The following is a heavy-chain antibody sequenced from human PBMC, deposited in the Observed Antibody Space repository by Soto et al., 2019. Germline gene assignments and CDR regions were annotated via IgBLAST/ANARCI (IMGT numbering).Heavy chain of an antibody. CDR2: IYDSGST. Sequence: QVQLQESGPGLVKASQTLSLTCTVSGVSISSGTYYWNWIRQHPGKGLEWIGYIYDSGSTYYNPSLKSRFTISVDTSKNQFSRKLSSVTAADTAVYYCAREEVAYYGSGSYNWFDPWGQGTLVTVSS. D-gene: IGHD3-10*01. CDR1: GVSISSGTYY. J-gene: IGHJ5*02. V-gene: IGHV4-31*03. CDR3: AREEVAYYGSGSYNWFDP.